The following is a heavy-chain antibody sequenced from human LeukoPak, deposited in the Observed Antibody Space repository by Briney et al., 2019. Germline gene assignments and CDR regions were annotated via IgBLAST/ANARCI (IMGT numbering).Heavy chain of an antibody. CDR3: AKDVWDIVVVVAAPVDY. V-gene: IGHV3-23*01. D-gene: IGHD2-15*01. J-gene: IGHJ4*02. CDR1: GFTFSSYA. Sequence: GGSLRLSCAASGFTFSSYAMSWVRQAPGKGLEWVSAISGSGGSTYYADSVKGRFTISRDNSKNTLYLQMNSLRAEDTAVCYCAKDVWDIVVVVAAPVDYWGQGTLVTVSS. CDR2: ISGSGGST.